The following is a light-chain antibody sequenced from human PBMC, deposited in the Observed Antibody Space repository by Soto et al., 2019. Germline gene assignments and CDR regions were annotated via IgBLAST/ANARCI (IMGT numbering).Light chain of an antibody. J-gene: IGLJ2*01. CDR3: SSYTTSNTLV. V-gene: IGLV2-14*01. CDR1: SSDVGAYTY. CDR2: EVS. Sequence: QSVLTQPASVSGSPGQSITISCTGTSSDVGAYTYVSWYQQHPGKAPKLMIFEVSDRPPGVSNRFSGSKSGNTASLTISGLQAEDEADYYCSSYTTSNTLVFGGGTKVTVL.